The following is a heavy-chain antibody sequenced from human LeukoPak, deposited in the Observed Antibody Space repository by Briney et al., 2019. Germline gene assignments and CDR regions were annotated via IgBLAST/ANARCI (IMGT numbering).Heavy chain of an antibody. Sequence: SETLSLTCTVSGGSISSGDYYWSWIRQPPGKGLEWIGYIYYSGSTNYNPSLKSLVTISVDTSKNQFSLKLSSVTAADTAVYYCARDATMIVYWGQGTLVTVSS. D-gene: IGHD3-22*01. J-gene: IGHJ4*02. CDR2: IYYSGST. CDR1: GGSISSGDYY. V-gene: IGHV4-61*08. CDR3: ARDATMIVY.